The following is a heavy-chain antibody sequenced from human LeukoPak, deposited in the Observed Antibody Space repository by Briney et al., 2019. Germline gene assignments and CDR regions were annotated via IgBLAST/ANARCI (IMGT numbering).Heavy chain of an antibody. J-gene: IGHJ4*02. CDR2: IYYSGST. V-gene: IGHV4-30-4*01. D-gene: IGHD5-18*01. Sequence: SETLSLTCTVSGGSISSGDYYWSWIRQPPGKALGGIGYIYYSGSTYYNPSLKSRVTISVDTSKNQFSLKLSSVTAADTAVYYCARERVTWIQLEYYFDYWGQGTLVTVSS. CDR1: GGSISSGDYY. CDR3: ARERVTWIQLEYYFDY.